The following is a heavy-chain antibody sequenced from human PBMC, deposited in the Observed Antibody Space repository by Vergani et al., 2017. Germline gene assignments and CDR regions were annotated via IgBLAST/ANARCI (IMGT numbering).Heavy chain of an antibody. CDR2: IIPILGIA. Sequence: QVQLVQSGAEVKKPGSSVKVSCKASGGTFSSYTISWVRQAPGQGLEWMGRIIPILGIANYAQKFQGRVTITADKSTSTAYMELSSLRSEDTAVYYCARVGAYGGNSGFDYWGQGTLVTVSS. V-gene: IGHV1-69*02. CDR3: ARVGAYGGNSGFDY. J-gene: IGHJ4*02. D-gene: IGHD4-23*01. CDR1: GGTFSSYT.